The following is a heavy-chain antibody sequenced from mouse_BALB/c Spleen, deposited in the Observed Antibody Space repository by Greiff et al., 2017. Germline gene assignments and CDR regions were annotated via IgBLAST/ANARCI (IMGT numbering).Heavy chain of an antibody. CDR2: IDPFNGGT. V-gene: IGHV1S135*01. CDR1: GYSFTSYY. CDR3: AILSYYAMDY. D-gene: IGHD1-1*02. J-gene: IGHJ4*01. Sequence: VQLQQSGPELMKPGASVKISCKASGYSFTSYYMHWVKQSHGKSLEWIGYIDPFNGGTSYNQKFKGKATLTVDKSSSTAYMHLSSLTSEDSAVYYCAILSYYAMDYWGQGTSVTVSS.